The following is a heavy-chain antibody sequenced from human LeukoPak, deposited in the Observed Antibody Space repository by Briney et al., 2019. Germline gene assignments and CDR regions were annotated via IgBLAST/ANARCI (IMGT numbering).Heavy chain of an antibody. J-gene: IGHJ4*02. D-gene: IGHD6-19*01. CDR1: GGSISSSSYY. CDR3: ARGGKTQWLAY. V-gene: IGHV4-39*07. Sequence: PSGTLSLTCTVSGGSISSSSYYWGWIRQPPGKGLEWIGNIYYSESTYYNPSLKSRVTISIDTSKNQFSLKLSSVTAADTAVYYSARGGKTQWLAYWGQGTLVTVSS. CDR2: IYYSEST.